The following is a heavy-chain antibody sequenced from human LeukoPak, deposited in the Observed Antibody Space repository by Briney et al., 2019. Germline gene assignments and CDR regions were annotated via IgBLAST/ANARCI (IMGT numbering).Heavy chain of an antibody. CDR3: VAGEVWYDT. Sequence: PSETLSLTCTVSGGSISSYYWSWIRQPQPAGKGLEWIGHMYIRGNTKYNPSLKSRVTMSVDTSKNQVSLRVTSVTAADTAVYYCVAGEVWYDTWGQGTLVTVSS. J-gene: IGHJ5*02. V-gene: IGHV4-4*07. CDR2: MYIRGNT. CDR1: GGSISSYY. D-gene: IGHD2-21*01.